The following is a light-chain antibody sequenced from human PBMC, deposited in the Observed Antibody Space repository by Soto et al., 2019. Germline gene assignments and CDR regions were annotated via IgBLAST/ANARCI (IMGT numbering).Light chain of an antibody. CDR1: QSIDDW. V-gene: IGKV1-5*03. CDR2: QAS. CDR3: QQYRSYSWT. Sequence: DIQMTQSPSTLSASVGDRVTMTCRASQSIDDWLAWYQQKPGRAPKLLIYQASSLESGVPSRFSGSRSGTEFTLTISSLQPDDFATYYCQQYRSYSWTFGQGSKVEIK. J-gene: IGKJ1*01.